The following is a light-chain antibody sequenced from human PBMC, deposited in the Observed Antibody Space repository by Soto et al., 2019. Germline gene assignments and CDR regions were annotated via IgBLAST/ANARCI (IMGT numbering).Light chain of an antibody. Sequence: QSVLTQPPSASGSPGQSVTISCTGTSSDVGGYNYVSWYQQHPGKAPKVMIYEVSKRPSGVPGRFSGSKSGNTASLTVSGLQAEDEADYYCSSYAGSNKLVVFGGGTKLTVL. CDR1: SSDVGGYNY. CDR2: EVS. V-gene: IGLV2-8*01. CDR3: SSYAGSNKLVV. J-gene: IGLJ2*01.